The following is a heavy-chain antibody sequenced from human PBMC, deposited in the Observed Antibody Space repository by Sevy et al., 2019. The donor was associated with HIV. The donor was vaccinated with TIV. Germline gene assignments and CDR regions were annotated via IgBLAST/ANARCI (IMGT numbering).Heavy chain of an antibody. CDR1: GFSFSSYE. Sequence: GGSLRLSCAASGFSFSSYEMNWVRQAPGKGLKWVSYISNSGTTISYSDSVRGRFTISRDNARNLLYLQMNSLRAEDTAVYYCARDLPPSATTVAHFDCWGQGTLVTVSS. V-gene: IGHV3-48*03. CDR3: ARDLPPSATTVAHFDC. CDR2: ISNSGTTI. D-gene: IGHD4-17*01. J-gene: IGHJ4*02.